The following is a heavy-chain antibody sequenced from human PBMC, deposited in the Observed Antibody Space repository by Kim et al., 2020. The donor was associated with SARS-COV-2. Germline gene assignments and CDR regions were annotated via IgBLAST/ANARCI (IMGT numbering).Heavy chain of an antibody. J-gene: IGHJ6*02. CDR2: ISGSGGST. CDR1: GFTFSSYA. Sequence: GGSLRLSCAASGFTFSSYAMSWVRQAPGKGLEWVSAISGSGGSTYYADSVKGRFTISRDNSKNTLYLQMNSLRSEDTAVYYCAIDPGVVPAAFYYYYGMDVWGQGTTVTVSS. D-gene: IGHD2-2*01. V-gene: IGHV3-23*01. CDR3: AIDPGVVPAAFYYYYGMDV.